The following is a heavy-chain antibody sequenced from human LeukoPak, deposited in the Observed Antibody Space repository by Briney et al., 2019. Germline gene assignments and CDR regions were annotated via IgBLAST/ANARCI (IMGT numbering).Heavy chain of an antibody. CDR2: IYHSGST. D-gene: IGHD5-18*01. CDR3: ARYSYGFFNY. V-gene: IGHV4-38-2*01. CDR1: GYSISSGYY. J-gene: IGHJ4*02. Sequence: SETLSLTCAVSGYSISSGYYWGWIRQPPGKGLEWIGCIYHSGSTYYNPSLKSRVTISVDTSKNQFSLKLSSVTAADTAVYYCARYSYGFFNYWGQGTLVTVSS.